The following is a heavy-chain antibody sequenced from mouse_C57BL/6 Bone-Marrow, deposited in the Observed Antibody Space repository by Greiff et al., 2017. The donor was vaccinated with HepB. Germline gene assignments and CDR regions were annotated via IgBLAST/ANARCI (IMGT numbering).Heavy chain of an antibody. V-gene: IGHV3-8*01. CDR1: GYSITSDY. CDR2: ISYSGST. J-gene: IGHJ1*03. D-gene: IGHD2-4*01. Sequence: EVKLMESGPGLAKPSQPLSLTCSVTGYSITSDYWNWIRKFPGNKLEYMGYISYSGSTYYNPSLKSRISITRDTSKNQYYLQLNSVTTEDTATYYCARYHYDYGSYWYFDVWGTGTTVTVSS. CDR3: ARYHYDYGSYWYFDV.